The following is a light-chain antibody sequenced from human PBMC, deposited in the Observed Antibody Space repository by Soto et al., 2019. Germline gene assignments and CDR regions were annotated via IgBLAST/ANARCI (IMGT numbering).Light chain of an antibody. CDR3: QQYGSSPWWT. CDR1: QSVSSR. Sequence: ESVMTQSPGTLSLSPGERATLSCMSSQSVSSRLAWYQQKPGQAPRLLIYGAPSRATGIPDRFSGSGSGTDFTLTISRLEPEDFAVYYCQQYGSSPWWTFGQGTKVDIK. V-gene: IGKV3-20*01. J-gene: IGKJ1*01. CDR2: GAP.